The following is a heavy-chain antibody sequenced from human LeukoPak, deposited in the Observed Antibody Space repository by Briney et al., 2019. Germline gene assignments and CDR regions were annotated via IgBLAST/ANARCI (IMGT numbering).Heavy chain of an antibody. V-gene: IGHV3-9*01. D-gene: IGHD6-13*01. CDR3: AKDTRAGYSSSWYYFDY. CDR1: GFTFDDYA. J-gene: IGHJ4*02. CDR2: ISWNSGSI. Sequence: GGSLRLSCAASGFTFDDYAMHWVRHAPGKGLEWVSGISWNSGSIVYADSVKGRFTISRDNAKNSLYLQMNSLRAEDTALYYCAKDTRAGYSSSWYYFDYWGQGTLVTVSS.